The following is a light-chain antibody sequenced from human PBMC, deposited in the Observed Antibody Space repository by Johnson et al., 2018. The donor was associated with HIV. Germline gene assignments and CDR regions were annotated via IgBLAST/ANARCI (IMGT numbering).Light chain of an antibody. J-gene: IGLJ1*01. V-gene: IGLV1-51*02. Sequence: QSVLTQAPSVSAAPGQKVTISCSGSSCDIGNNYVSWYQQLPGAAPKLLIYKDDKRPSGIPDRFYGSKSGTSATLGITGLQTGDEADYYCGTWDSSLGVFGTGTKVTVL. CDR2: KDD. CDR1: SCDIGNNY. CDR3: GTWDSSLGV.